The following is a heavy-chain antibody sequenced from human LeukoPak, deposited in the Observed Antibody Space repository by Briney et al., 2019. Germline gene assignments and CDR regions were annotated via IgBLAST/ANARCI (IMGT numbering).Heavy chain of an antibody. CDR2: IYYGGST. J-gene: IGHJ4*02. CDR3: ARDGGRYNDFYH. Sequence: SETLSLTCTVSGGSLSSYYWSWIRQPPGKGLEWIGYIYYGGSTNYNPSLKSRVTISVDTSKNQFSLKVSSVTAADTAVYYCARDGGRYNDFYHWGQGTLVTVSS. CDR1: GGSLSSYY. V-gene: IGHV4-59*01. D-gene: IGHD3-10*01.